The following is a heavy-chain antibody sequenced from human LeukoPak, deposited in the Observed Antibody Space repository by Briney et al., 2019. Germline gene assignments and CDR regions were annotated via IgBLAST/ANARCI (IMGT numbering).Heavy chain of an antibody. CDR2: ITPIFGTA. V-gene: IGHV1-69*05. J-gene: IGHJ6*03. CDR3: ARGDYYGSGSSYYMDV. Sequence: SVKVSCKASGGTFSSYAISWVRQAPGQGLEWMGGITPIFGTANYAQKFQGRVTITTDESTSTAYMELSSLRSEDTAVYYCARGDYYGSGSSYYMDVWGKGTTVTVSS. CDR1: GGTFSSYA. D-gene: IGHD3-10*01.